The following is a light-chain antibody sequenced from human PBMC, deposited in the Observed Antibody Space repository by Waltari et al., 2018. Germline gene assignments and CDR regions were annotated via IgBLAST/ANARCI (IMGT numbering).Light chain of an antibody. CDR2: DVS. CDR1: GRGVGAYNY. CDR3: CSYAGTWV. V-gene: IGLV2-11*01. Sequence: QSALTQPRSVSGSPGESVTSSCTATGRGVGAYNYASWYQQHPGQAPKALIDDVSKRPSWVPDRFHGSKSGNSASLTIFGLQAEDEADYYCCSYAGTWVFGGGTKLTVL. J-gene: IGLJ3*02.